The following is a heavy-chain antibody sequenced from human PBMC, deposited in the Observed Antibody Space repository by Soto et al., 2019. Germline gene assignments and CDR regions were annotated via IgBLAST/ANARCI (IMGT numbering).Heavy chain of an antibody. Sequence: QVQLVQSGAEVRKPGSSVKVSCQTSGGTFNNFAFTWVRQAPGQGLEWLGGIMPVFDTTNYAASFQGRITITADDLTNTVYMELSSLGSDDTAVYYCARPDEGGYSSNHHYYYALDVWGQGTTVTV. D-gene: IGHD3-22*01. CDR2: IMPVFDTT. V-gene: IGHV1-69*01. J-gene: IGHJ6*02. CDR1: GGTFNNFA. CDR3: ARPDEGGYSSNHHYYYALDV.